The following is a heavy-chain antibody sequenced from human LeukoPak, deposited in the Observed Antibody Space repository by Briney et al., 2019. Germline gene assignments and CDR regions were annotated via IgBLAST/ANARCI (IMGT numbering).Heavy chain of an antibody. CDR2: IYYSGST. V-gene: IGHV4-59*01. CDR1: GGSISSYY. Sequence: PSETLSLTCTVSGGSISSYYWSWIRQPPGKGLEWIGYIYYSGSTNYNPSLKSRVTISVDTSKNQFSLKLSSVTAADTAVYYCARGDANRWFDPWGQGTLVTVSS. D-gene: IGHD4/OR15-4a*01. J-gene: IGHJ5*02. CDR3: ARGDANRWFDP.